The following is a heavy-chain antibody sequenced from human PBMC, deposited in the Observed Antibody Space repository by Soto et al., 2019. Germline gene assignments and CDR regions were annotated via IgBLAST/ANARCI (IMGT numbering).Heavy chain of an antibody. CDR2: INSDGSST. CDR1: GFTFSSYW. Sequence: GGSLRLSCAASGFTFSSYWMHWVRQAPGKGLVWVSRINSDGSSTSYADSVKGRFTISRDNAKNTLYLQMNSLRAEDTAVYYCARVGGYSGYDGLYYWGQGTLVTVSS. V-gene: IGHV3-74*01. CDR3: ARVGGYSGYDGLYY. J-gene: IGHJ4*02. D-gene: IGHD5-12*01.